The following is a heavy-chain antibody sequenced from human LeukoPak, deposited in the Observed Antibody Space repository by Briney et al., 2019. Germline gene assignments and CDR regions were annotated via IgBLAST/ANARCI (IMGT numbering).Heavy chain of an antibody. CDR2: ISSSGSTI. CDR3: ARGLLWFGELLSRALDY. D-gene: IGHD3-10*01. V-gene: IGHV3-11*01. J-gene: IGHJ4*02. Sequence: GGSLILSCASSGFTFSDYYLSWIRQAPGKGLEWVSYISSSGSTIYYADSVKGRFTISRDNAKNSLYLQMNSLRAEDTAVYYCARGLLWFGELLSRALDYWGQGTLVTVSS. CDR1: GFTFSDYY.